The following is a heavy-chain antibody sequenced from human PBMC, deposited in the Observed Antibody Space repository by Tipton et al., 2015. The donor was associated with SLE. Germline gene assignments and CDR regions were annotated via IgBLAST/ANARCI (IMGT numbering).Heavy chain of an antibody. CDR3: ATVTSSSWFRAFDY. D-gene: IGHD6-13*01. CDR2: IYHSAST. CDR1: GGSISSHY. J-gene: IGHJ4*02. Sequence: TLSLTCTVSGGSISSHYWSWIRQPPGKGLEWIGYIYHSASTNYNPSLKSRVTISVDTSKNQFSLKLTSVTAADTAVYYCATVTSSSWFRAFDYWGQGTLVTVPS. V-gene: IGHV4-59*11.